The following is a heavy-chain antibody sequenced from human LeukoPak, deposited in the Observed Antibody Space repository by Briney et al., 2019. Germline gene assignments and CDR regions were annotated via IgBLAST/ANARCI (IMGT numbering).Heavy chain of an antibody. CDR1: GFTFTSYW. D-gene: IGHD5-18*01. J-gene: IGHJ4*02. Sequence: PGGSLRLSCAASGFTFTSYWMSWVRQAPGKGLEWVANIKQDGSEKYYVDSVKGRFTISRDNAKNSLYLQMNSLRAEDTAVYCCAKDGSPLGIDTAMPDYWGQGTLVTVSS. V-gene: IGHV3-7*01. CDR3: AKDGSPLGIDTAMPDY. CDR2: IKQDGSEK.